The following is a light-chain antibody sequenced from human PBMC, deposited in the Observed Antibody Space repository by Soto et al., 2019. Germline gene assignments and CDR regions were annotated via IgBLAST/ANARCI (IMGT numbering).Light chain of an antibody. CDR2: LEGSGSY. J-gene: IGLJ3*02. CDR1: SGHSSNV. Sequence: QLVLTQSASASASLGSSVKLTCTLTSGHSSNVIAWHQQQPGKAPRYLMKLEGSGSYTKGSGVPDRFSGSSSGADRYLIISNLQSEDEADYYCEAWDMNTRLFGGGTKLTVL. CDR3: EAWDMNTRL. V-gene: IGLV4-60*03.